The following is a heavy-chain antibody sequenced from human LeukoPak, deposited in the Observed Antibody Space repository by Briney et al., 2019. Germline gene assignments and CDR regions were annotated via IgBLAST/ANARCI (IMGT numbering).Heavy chain of an antibody. CDR2: ISANGIST. CDR3: ARGRWPGGHFDY. CDR1: GFTFTSYA. J-gene: IGHJ4*02. D-gene: IGHD4-23*01. V-gene: IGHV3-23*01. Sequence: PGGSLRLTCAASGFTFTSYAMNWVRQAPGKGLEWVSGISANGISTNYADSVKGRFTISRGNSKNTLYLQMNSLRAGDTAIYYCARGRWPGGHFDYWGQGTLVTVSS.